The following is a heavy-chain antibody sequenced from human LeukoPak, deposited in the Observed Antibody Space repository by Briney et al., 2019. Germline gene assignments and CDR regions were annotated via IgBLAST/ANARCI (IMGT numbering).Heavy chain of an antibody. D-gene: IGHD3-16*01. V-gene: IGHV4-38-2*02. CDR3: ARDGGGGGWI. CDR1: GYSISSGYY. J-gene: IGHJ4*02. Sequence: SETLSLTCTVSGYSISSGYYWGWIRQPPGKGLEWIGSIYHSGSTYYNPSLKSRVTISVDTSKNQFSLKLSSVTAADTAVYYCARDGGGGGWIWGQGTLVTVSS. CDR2: IYHSGST.